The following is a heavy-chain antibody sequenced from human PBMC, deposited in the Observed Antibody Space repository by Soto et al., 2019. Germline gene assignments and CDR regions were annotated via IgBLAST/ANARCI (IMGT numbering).Heavy chain of an antibody. Sequence: QVQLQQWGAGLLKPSETLSLTCAVYGGSFSDYYWNWIRQPPGKGLEWIGEINHSGNTIRNPSLESGVTISVDTSKKQFSLNLKSVSAADTAVYYCARGVENSSAWPLDYWGQGKLVTVS. J-gene: IGHJ4*02. D-gene: IGHD6-19*01. CDR3: ARGVENSSAWPLDY. CDR1: GGSFSDYY. V-gene: IGHV4-34*01. CDR2: INHSGNT.